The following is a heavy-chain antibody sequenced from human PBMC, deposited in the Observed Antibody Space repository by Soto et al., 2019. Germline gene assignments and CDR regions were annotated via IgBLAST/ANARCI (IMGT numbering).Heavy chain of an antibody. CDR2: ISGSGGDT. Sequence: PGGSLRLSCAASGFTFSSYAMNLVRQAPGKGLEWVSTISGSGGDTFYADSVKGRFTISRDNSKNTLYLQMNSLRAEDTAVYYCANQGEVVAATPWFDPWGQGTLVTVSS. CDR3: ANQGEVVAATPWFDP. J-gene: IGHJ5*02. D-gene: IGHD2-15*01. CDR1: GFTFSSYA. V-gene: IGHV3-23*01.